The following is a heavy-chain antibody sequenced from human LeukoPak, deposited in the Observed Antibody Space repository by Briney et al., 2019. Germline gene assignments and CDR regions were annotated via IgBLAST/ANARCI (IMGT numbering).Heavy chain of an antibody. V-gene: IGHV3-30-3*01. CDR1: GFTFSSYA. J-gene: IGHJ4*02. D-gene: IGHD1-26*01. CDR2: ISYDGSNK. CDR3: ARDRGGATD. Sequence: GGSLRLSCAASGFTFSSYAMHWVRQAPGKRLEWVAVISYDGSNKYYADSVKGRFTISRDNSKNTLYLQMNSLRAEDTAVYYCARDRGGATDWGQGTLVTVSS.